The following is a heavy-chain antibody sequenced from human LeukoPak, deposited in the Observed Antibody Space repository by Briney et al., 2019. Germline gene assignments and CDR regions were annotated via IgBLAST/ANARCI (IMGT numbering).Heavy chain of an antibody. D-gene: IGHD3-22*01. CDR2: INPNSGGT. CDR1: GYTFTGYY. J-gene: IGHJ4*02. Sequence: ASVKVSCKASGYTFTGYYMHWVRQAPGQGLEWMGWINPNSGGTNYAQKFQGRVTMTRDTSISTAYMELSRLRSDDTAVYYCARDLISYYYDSGGDPFFDYWGQGTLVTVSS. CDR3: ARDLISYYYDSGGDPFFDY. V-gene: IGHV1-2*02.